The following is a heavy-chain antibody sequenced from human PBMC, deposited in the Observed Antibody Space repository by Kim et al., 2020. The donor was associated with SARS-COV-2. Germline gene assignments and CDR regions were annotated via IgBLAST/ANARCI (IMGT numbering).Heavy chain of an antibody. CDR2: IRSKAKTYAT. CDR1: GFTFSDSD. V-gene: IGHV3-73*01. CDR3: TRLHYDGTF. J-gene: IGHJ4*02. D-gene: IGHD4-17*01. Sequence: GSLRLSCAASGFTFSDSDMHWVRQASGKGLEWVGRIRSKAKTYATAYAASVKGRFTISRDDSKNTAFLLMNSLKIEDTAVYYCTRLHYDGTFWGQGTLVTVSS.